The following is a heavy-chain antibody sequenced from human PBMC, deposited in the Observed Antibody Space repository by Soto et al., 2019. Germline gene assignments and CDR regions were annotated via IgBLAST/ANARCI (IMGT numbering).Heavy chain of an antibody. V-gene: IGHV4-59*08. CDR3: ARHATRSYDY. Sequence: SETLSLTCTVSRGSISTYYWSWIRQPPGKGLECIGYIYYNGNTNYNPSLKSRVTISVDTSKNQFTLNLNSVTAVDTAVYYCARHATRSYDYWGQGTLVTVSS. CDR2: IYYNGNT. J-gene: IGHJ4*02. CDR1: RGSISTYY.